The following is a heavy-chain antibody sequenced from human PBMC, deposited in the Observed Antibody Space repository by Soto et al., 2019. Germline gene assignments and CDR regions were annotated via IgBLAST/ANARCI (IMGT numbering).Heavy chain of an antibody. D-gene: IGHD2-15*01. CDR1: GYTFTSYG. CDR3: ARDYPSGYCSGGSCPTFDY. J-gene: IGHJ4*02. Sequence: ASVKVSCKSSGYTFTSYGISWVRPAPGQGLEWMGWISAYNGNTNYAQKLQGRVTMTTDTSTSTAYMELRSLRSDDTAVYYCARDYPSGYCSGGSCPTFDYWGQGTLVTVS. V-gene: IGHV1-18*04. CDR2: ISAYNGNT.